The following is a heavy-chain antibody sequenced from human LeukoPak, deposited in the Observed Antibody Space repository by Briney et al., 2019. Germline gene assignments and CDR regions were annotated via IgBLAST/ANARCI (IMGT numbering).Heavy chain of an antibody. J-gene: IGHJ5*02. CDR3: ARDVYYDSGSRIENWLDP. CDR1: GFTFSDYY. CDR2: ISYEGSNK. V-gene: IGHV3-30-3*01. D-gene: IGHD3-10*01. Sequence: GGSLRLSCAASGFTFSDYYMSWVRQAPGKGLEWVAFISYEGSNKYYADSVKGRFTISRDNSKNTLYLQVNSLRAEDTAVYYCARDVYYDSGSRIENWLDPWGQGTLVTVSS.